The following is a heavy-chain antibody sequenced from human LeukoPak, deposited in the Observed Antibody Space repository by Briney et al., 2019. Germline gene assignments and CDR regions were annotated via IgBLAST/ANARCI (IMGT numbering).Heavy chain of an antibody. CDR3: ARSRPVHCSIISCYGLDPFTY. D-gene: IGHD2-2*01. J-gene: IGHJ1*01. CDR1: GGSITSYH. CDR2: IYNSGNI. V-gene: IGHV4-4*07. Sequence: SETLSLTCTVSGGSITSYHWSWIRQPPGKGLEWIGRIYNSGNINYNPSLKSRATMSVDASKNQFSLKLSSVTAADTAIYYCARSRPVHCSIISCYGLDPFTYWGQGTLVTVSS.